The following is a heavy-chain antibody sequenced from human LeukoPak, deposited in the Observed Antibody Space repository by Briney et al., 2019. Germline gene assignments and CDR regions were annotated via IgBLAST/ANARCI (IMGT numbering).Heavy chain of an antibody. Sequence: SETLSLTCSVSGASVTMGSYYWAWIRQPPGKGLEWIGTFHFSGSTYYNPSLKSRITISVDTSKNSVSLMLRSVTAADTAVYFCARPFQDYDKGTFFYFFDFWGQGILVTVSS. CDR1: GASVTMGSYY. J-gene: IGHJ4*02. CDR2: FHFSGST. D-gene: IGHD3-22*01. V-gene: IGHV4-39*01. CDR3: ARPFQDYDKGTFFYFFDF.